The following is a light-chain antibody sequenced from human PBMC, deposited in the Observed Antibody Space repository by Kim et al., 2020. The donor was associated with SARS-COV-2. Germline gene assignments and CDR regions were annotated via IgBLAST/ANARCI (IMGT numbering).Light chain of an antibody. Sequence: SPGERAPLAGRASQSVSSYLAWYKQNPGQAPRLLIYDASNRATGIPARFSGSGSGTDFTLTISSLEPEDFAVYYCQQRSNWPPGYSFGQGTKLAI. CDR2: DAS. J-gene: IGKJ2*03. V-gene: IGKV3-11*01. CDR3: QQRSNWPPGYS. CDR1: QSVSSY.